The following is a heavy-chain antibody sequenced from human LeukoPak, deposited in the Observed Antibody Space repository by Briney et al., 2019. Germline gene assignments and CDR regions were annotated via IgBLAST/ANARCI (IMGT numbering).Heavy chain of an antibody. V-gene: IGHV5-51*01. D-gene: IGHD5-18*01. CDR1: GYSFTSYW. J-gene: IGHJ4*02. Sequence: GESLKISCKGSGYSFTSYWIGWVRQMPGKGLEWMGIIYPGDSDTRYSPSFQGQVTISADKSISTAYLQWSSLKASDTAMYYCARAPERGYSYGYYGCWGQGTLVTVSS. CDR3: ARAPERGYSYGYYGC. CDR2: IYPGDSDT.